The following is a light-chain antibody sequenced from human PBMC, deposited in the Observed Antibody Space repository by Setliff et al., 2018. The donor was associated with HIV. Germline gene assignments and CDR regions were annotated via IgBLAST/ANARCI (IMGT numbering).Light chain of an antibody. CDR1: SSDVGSYNL. Sequence: QSALTQPASVSGSPGQSITISCTGTSSDVGSYNLVSWYQQHPGKAPKLMIYEVSTRPSGVSNRFSGSKSGNTASLTISGLQSEDEADYSCCSYVGSYSYVFGTGTKVTVL. V-gene: IGLV2-23*02. J-gene: IGLJ1*01. CDR2: EVS. CDR3: CSYVGSYSYV.